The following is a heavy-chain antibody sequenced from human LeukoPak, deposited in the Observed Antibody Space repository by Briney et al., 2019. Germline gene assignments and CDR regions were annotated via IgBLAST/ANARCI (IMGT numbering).Heavy chain of an antibody. CDR3: TRVPYYYDSSGFYFDY. J-gene: IGHJ4*02. V-gene: IGHV3-49*04. CDR2: IRSKAYGGTT. Sequence: GGSLRLSCAASGFTFSSSWMSWVRQAPGKGLEWVGFIRSKAYGGTTEYAASVKGRFTISRDDSKSIAYLQMNSLKTEDTAVYYCTRVPYYYDSSGFYFDYWGQGTLVTVSS. D-gene: IGHD3-22*01. CDR1: GFTFSSSW.